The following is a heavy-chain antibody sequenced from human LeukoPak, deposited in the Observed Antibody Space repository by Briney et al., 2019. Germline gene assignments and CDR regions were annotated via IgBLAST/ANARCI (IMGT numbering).Heavy chain of an antibody. Sequence: GGSLRLSCAASGFTFSSYSMNWVRQAPGKGLEWVSAISVSGNTYHADSVKGRFTISRDSSKNTLYLQVNSLRAEDTAVYYCAELGITMIGGVWGKGTTVTISS. V-gene: IGHV3-23*01. CDR1: GFTFSSYS. J-gene: IGHJ6*04. D-gene: IGHD3-10*02. CDR3: AELGITMIGGV. CDR2: ISVSGNT.